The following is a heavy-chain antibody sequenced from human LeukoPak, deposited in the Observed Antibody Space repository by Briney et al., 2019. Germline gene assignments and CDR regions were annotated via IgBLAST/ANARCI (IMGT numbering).Heavy chain of an antibody. J-gene: IGHJ4*02. V-gene: IGHV1-8*01. Sequence: ASVKVSCKASGYTFTSYDINWVRQATGQGLEWMGWMNPNSGNTGYAQNLQGRVTMTRNTSISTTYMDLSRLRSEDTAAYDCARGLSTGSHLAYGGQGTLVTVSS. CDR3: ARGLSTGSHLAY. CDR2: MNPNSGNT. CDR1: GYTFTSYD. D-gene: IGHD7-27*01.